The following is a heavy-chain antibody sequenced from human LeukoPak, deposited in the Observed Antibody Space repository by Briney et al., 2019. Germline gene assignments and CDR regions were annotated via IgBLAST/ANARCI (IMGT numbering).Heavy chain of an antibody. Sequence: GGSLRLSCAASGFTFSNYGMNWVRQTPGKGLEWVSSISGSGVSTYYADSVKGRFTISRDNSKKTLYLQMNSLRAEDTALYYCAKNRGYSSGDPFDYWGQGTLVTVSS. V-gene: IGHV3-23*01. CDR3: AKNRGYSSGDPFDY. CDR1: GFTFSNYG. J-gene: IGHJ4*02. CDR2: ISGSGVST. D-gene: IGHD5-18*01.